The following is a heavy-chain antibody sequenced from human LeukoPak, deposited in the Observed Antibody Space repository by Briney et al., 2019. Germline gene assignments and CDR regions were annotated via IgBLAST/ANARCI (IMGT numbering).Heavy chain of an antibody. Sequence: ASVTVSCTASGYTFTANYIYSVRLAPGHGLEWMGWINPNSGDTNLAQKFQGRVTMTRDTSMRTAYLELNRLTSDDTAVYFCARGVIHYGDYYYYMDVWGKGTTVTVSS. D-gene: IGHD4-17*01. CDR3: ARGVIHYGDYYYYMDV. J-gene: IGHJ6*03. CDR2: INPNSGDT. CDR1: GYTFTANY. V-gene: IGHV1-2*02.